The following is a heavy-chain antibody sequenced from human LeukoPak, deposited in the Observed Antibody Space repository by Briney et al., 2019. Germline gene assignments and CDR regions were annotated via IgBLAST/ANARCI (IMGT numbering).Heavy chain of an antibody. CDR1: GFTFSSYA. Sequence: PGRSLRLSCAASGFTFSSYAMHWVRQAPGKGLEWVAVISYDGSNKYYADSVKGRFTISRDNSKNTLHLQMNSLRAEDTAVYYCTSLLGIRSAFDIWGQGTMVTVSS. V-gene: IGHV3-30*14. D-gene: IGHD7-27*01. CDR2: ISYDGSNK. CDR3: TSLLGIRSAFDI. J-gene: IGHJ3*02.